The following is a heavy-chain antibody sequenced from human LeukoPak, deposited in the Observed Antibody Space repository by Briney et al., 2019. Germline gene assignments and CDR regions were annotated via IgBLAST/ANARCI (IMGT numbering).Heavy chain of an antibody. V-gene: IGHV4-59*01. D-gene: IGHD3-10*01. Sequence: PSETLSLTCTGSGGSISSYNWTWIRQPPGKGLEWIGYIYNSGSTNYKPSLKSRVTISVDTSKNQFSLKVSSVTAADTAVYYYARGGGSRTIFLDYWGQGILVTVSS. CDR2: IYNSGST. J-gene: IGHJ4*02. CDR1: GGSISSYN. CDR3: ARGGGSRTIFLDY.